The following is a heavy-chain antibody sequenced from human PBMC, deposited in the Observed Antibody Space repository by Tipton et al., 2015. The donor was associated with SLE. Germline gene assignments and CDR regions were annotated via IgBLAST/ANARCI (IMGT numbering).Heavy chain of an antibody. V-gene: IGHV1-8*01. J-gene: IGHJ4*02. CDR2: MNPNSGYT. CDR1: GYTFTNYD. Sequence: QLVQSGAEVKKPGASVKVSCKASGYTFTNYDINWVRQATGQGLEWMGWMNPNSGYTGYAQKFQGRVTMTRNTSISTAYMELSSLKSGDTAVYYCAREAAAMASDYWGQGTLVPVSS. D-gene: IGHD2-2*01. CDR3: AREAAAMASDY.